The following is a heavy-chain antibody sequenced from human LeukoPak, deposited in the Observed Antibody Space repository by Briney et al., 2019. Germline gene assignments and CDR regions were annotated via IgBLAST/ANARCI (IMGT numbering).Heavy chain of an antibody. Sequence: PSETLSLTCAVSGYSISSGYYWGWIRQPPGRGLEWIGYIYYSGSTNYNPSLKSRVTISVDTSKNQFSLKLSSVTAADTAVYYCARGSGWYTHWGQGTLVTVSS. CDR3: ARGSGWYTH. J-gene: IGHJ4*02. V-gene: IGHV4-59*01. D-gene: IGHD6-19*01. CDR1: GYSISSGYY. CDR2: IYYSGST.